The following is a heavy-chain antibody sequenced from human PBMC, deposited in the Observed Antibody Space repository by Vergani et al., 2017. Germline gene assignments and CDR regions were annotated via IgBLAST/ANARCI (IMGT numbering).Heavy chain of an antibody. J-gene: IGHJ4*02. Sequence: EVQLLESGGGLVQPGGSLRLSCAASEFTFSSYAMSWVRQAPGKGLEWVSAISGSGGSTYYADSVKGRFTISRDNSKHTLYLQMNSLRAEDTAVYYCTTGASSSSSGFDYWGQGTLVTVSS. CDR1: EFTFSSYA. CDR3: TTGASSSSSGFDY. D-gene: IGHD6-6*01. V-gene: IGHV3-23*01. CDR2: ISGSGGST.